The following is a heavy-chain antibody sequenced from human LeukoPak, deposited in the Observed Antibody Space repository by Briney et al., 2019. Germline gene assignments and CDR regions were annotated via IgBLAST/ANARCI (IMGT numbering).Heavy chain of an antibody. J-gene: IGHJ4*02. D-gene: IGHD6-19*01. CDR2: IIPILGIA. CDR3: ARDGDSSGCGY. Sequence: SVKVSCKASGGTFSSYAISWVRQAPGQGLEWMGRIIPILGIANYAQKFQGRVTITADKSTSTAYMELSSLRSEDTAVYYCARDGDSSGCGYWGQGTLVTVSS. CDR1: GGTFSSYA. V-gene: IGHV1-69*04.